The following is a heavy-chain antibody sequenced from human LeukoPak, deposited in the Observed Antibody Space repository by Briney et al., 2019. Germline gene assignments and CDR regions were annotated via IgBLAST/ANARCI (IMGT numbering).Heavy chain of an antibody. D-gene: IGHD6-13*01. V-gene: IGHV3-9*01. CDR3: AKGGSSSRWVYYYYGMDV. CDR2: ISWNSGGI. CDR1: GFTFDDYA. Sequence: GGSLRLSCAASGFTFDDYAMHWVRQAPGKGLEWVSGISWNSGGIGYADSVKGRFTISRDNAKNSLYLQMNSLRAEDTALYYCAKGGSSSRWVYYYYGMDVWGQGTTVTVSS. J-gene: IGHJ6*02.